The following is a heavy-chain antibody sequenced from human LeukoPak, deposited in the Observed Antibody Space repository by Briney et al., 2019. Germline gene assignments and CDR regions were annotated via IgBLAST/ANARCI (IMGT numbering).Heavy chain of an antibody. CDR3: ARSGYSSSWYYFDY. D-gene: IGHD6-13*01. CDR1: GGSISSYY. CDR2: IFYSGST. J-gene: IGHJ4*02. Sequence: PSETLSLTCTVSGGSISSYYWSWIRQPPGKGLEWIGYIFYSGSTNYNPSLKSRVTMSVDTSKNQFSLTLISVTAADTAVYYCARSGYSSSWYYFDYWGQGTLVTVSS. V-gene: IGHV4-59*01.